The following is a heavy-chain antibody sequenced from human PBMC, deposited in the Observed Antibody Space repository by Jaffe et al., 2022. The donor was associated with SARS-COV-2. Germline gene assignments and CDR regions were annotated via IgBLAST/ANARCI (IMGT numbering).Heavy chain of an antibody. D-gene: IGHD3-10*01. Sequence: EVQLVESGGGFVQPGGSLRLSCAASGFTFSSYTMNWVRQAPGKGLEWVSSITISSTIIQYADSVKGRFTISRDNSKNSLYLQMNSLRAEDTAVYYCAVYGSGNYFKSWGQGTLVTVSS. CDR1: GFTFSSYT. J-gene: IGHJ4*02. V-gene: IGHV3-48*01. CDR3: AVYGSGNYFKS. CDR2: ITISSTII.